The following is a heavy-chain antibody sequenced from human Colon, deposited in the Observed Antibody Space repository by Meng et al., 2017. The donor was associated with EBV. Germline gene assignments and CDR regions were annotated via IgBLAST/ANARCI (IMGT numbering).Heavy chain of an antibody. J-gene: IGHJ5*02. CDR2: IRPNTGTT. Sequence: QGLLVQSGARLKKPGASVTVSCTASGYTFITYTINWVRQDYGRGLEWMGWIRPNTGTTTYTQGFTGRFVFSLDTSVSTAYLQISSLKAEDTAVYSCARGGNFDPWGQGTLVTVSS. CDR3: ARGGNFDP. CDR1: GYTFITYT. V-gene: IGHV7-4-1*02. D-gene: IGHD2/OR15-2a*01.